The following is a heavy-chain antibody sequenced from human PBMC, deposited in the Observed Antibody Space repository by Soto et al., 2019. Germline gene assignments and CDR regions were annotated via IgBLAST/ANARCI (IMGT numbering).Heavy chain of an antibody. CDR2: IYYSGST. Sequence: QLQLQESGPGLVKPSETLSLTCTVSGGSISSSSYYWGWIRQPPGKGLEWIGSIYYSGSTYYNPSLKSRVTISVDTSKSQCSRKLSSVTAADTAVYYCARDTDDSSGLPPKGFDYWGQGTLVMVTS. CDR3: ARDTDDSSGLPPKGFDY. D-gene: IGHD3-22*01. V-gene: IGHV4-39*02. CDR1: GGSISSSSYY. J-gene: IGHJ4*02.